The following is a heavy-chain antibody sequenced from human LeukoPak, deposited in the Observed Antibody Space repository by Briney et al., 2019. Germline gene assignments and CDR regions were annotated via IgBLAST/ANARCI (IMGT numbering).Heavy chain of an antibody. D-gene: IGHD1-1*01. CDR3: ARSEHWTNERLYYFDY. CDR2: IYYSGST. CDR1: GGSISSGGYY. Sequence: SQTLSLTCTVSGGSISSGGYYWSWIRQHPGKGLEWIGYIYYSGSTYYNPSLRSRVTISVDTSKNQFSLKLSSVTAADTAVYYCARSEHWTNERLYYFDYWGQGTLVTVSS. V-gene: IGHV4-31*03. J-gene: IGHJ4*02.